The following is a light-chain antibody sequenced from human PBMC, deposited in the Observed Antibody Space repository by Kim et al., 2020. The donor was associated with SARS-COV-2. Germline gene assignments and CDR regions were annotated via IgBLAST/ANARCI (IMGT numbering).Light chain of an antibody. J-gene: IGKJ5*01. Sequence: ASVGDRVTITCRASQSISSWLAWYQQKPGKAPKLLIYDASSLESGVPSRFSGSGSGTEFTLTISSLQPDDFATYYCQQYNSYAITFGQGTRLEIK. V-gene: IGKV1-5*01. CDR1: QSISSW. CDR3: QQYNSYAIT. CDR2: DAS.